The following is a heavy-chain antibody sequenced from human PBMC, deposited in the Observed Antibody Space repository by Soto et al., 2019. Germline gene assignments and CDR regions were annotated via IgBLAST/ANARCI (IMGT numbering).Heavy chain of an antibody. J-gene: IGHJ5*02. CDR3: ARHLGYSGYDYGAAAGPKSWFDP. V-gene: IGHV5-10-1*01. Sequence: GESLKISCKGSGYSFTSYWISWVRQMPGKGLEWMGRIDPSDSYTNYSPSFQGHVTISADKSISTAYLQWSSLKASDTAMYYCARHLGYSGYDYGAAAGPKSWFDPWGQGTLVTVSS. CDR1: GYSFTSYW. CDR2: IDPSDSYT. D-gene: IGHD5-12*01.